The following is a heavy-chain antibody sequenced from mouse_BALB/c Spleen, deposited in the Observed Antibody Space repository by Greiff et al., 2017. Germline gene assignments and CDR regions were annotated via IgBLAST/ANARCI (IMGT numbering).Heavy chain of an antibody. D-gene: IGHD2-3*01. CDR3: ARWGYDGYSDFFAY. CDR2: INPSTGYT. CDR1: GYTFTSYW. J-gene: IGHJ3*01. V-gene: IGHV1-7*01. Sequence: VQLQQSGAELAKPGASVKMSCKASGYTFTSYWMHWVKQRPGQGLEWIGYINPSTGYTEYNQKFKDKATLTADKSSSTAYMQLSSLTSEDSAVYDCARWGYDGYSDFFAYWGQGTLVTVSA.